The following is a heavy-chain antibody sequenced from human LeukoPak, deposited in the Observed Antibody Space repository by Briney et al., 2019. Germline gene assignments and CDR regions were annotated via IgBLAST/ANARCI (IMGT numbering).Heavy chain of an antibody. Sequence: GECLKISCKGSGYSFTSYWIGWVRQMPGKGLEWMGIIYPGDSHTRYSPSFQGQVTISADKSINTAYLQWSSLKASDTAMYFCARCRDGDNIDNWGQGTLVTVSS. D-gene: IGHD5-24*01. V-gene: IGHV5-51*01. CDR2: IYPGDSHT. J-gene: IGHJ4*02. CDR1: GYSFTSYW. CDR3: ARCRDGDNIDN.